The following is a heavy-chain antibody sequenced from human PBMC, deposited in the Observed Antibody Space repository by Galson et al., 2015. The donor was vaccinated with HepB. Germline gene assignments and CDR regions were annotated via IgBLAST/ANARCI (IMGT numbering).Heavy chain of an antibody. D-gene: IGHD1-7*01. CDR3: AKDPAGMFVVNYRGYYFDD. V-gene: IGHV3-30*18. Sequence: SLRLSCAASGFTFTNYGMHWVRQAPGKGLEWVALVSHDGSYKSYAEAVKGRVTPFRDNSKGTLYLQMNSLRPEDTAVYYCAKDPAGMFVVNYRGYYFDDWGRGTLVTVSS. CDR1: GFTFTNYG. J-gene: IGHJ4*02. CDR2: VSHDGSYK.